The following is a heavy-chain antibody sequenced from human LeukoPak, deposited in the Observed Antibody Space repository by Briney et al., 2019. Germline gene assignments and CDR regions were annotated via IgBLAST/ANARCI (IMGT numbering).Heavy chain of an antibody. V-gene: IGHV4-30-4*08. Sequence: SETLSLTCSVSGGSISSGDYYWSWIRQPPGKGLEWIGYIYYSGSTYYNTSLKSRVTISVDTSKNQFSLKLSSVTAADTAVYYCARGFLEWLPIDYWGQGTLVTVSS. CDR1: GGSISSGDYY. CDR2: IYYSGST. CDR3: ARGFLEWLPIDY. D-gene: IGHD3-3*01. J-gene: IGHJ4*02.